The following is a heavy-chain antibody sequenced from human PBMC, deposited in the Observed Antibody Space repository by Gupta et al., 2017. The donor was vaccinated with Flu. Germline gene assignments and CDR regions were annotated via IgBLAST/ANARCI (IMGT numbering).Heavy chain of an antibody. D-gene: IGHD3-16*01. CDR1: GFRFSSYW. CDR2: IKVDGSEK. Sequence: VESGGGLVQPGGSLRLSCAASGFRFSSYWMSWVRQAPGKGLEWVANIKVDGSEKYYVASVRGRFTISRDNAKNSLYLQMNSLRAEDSAVYYCARDKTAGGDAFDIWGQGTMVTVSS. CDR3: ARDKTAGGDAFDI. J-gene: IGHJ3*02. V-gene: IGHV3-7*01.